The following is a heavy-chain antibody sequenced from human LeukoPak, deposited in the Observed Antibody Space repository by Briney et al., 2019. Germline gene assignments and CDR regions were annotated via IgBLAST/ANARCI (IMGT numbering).Heavy chain of an antibody. CDR1: GYTFTGYY. Sequence: ASVKVSCKASGYTFTGYYMHWVRQAPGQGLEWMGWINPNSGGTNYAQKFQGRVTMTRDTSISTAYMELRSLRSDDTAVYYCARGVYSGWSPLAYWGQGTLVTVSS. CDR2: INPNSGGT. D-gene: IGHD6-19*01. V-gene: IGHV1-2*02. J-gene: IGHJ4*02. CDR3: ARGVYSGWSPLAY.